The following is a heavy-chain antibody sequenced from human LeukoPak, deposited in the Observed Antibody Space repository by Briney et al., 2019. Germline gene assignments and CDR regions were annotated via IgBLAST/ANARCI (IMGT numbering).Heavy chain of an antibody. D-gene: IGHD3-10*01. CDR1: GFPFSTYG. CDR2: IWYDGSNK. J-gene: IGHJ6*02. V-gene: IGHV3-33*01. CDR3: ARDAHGGTMVRGVINPANPGMDV. Sequence: PGGSLRLSCAASGFPFSTYGMHWVRQAPGKGLEWLAVIWYDGSNKYFADSVKGRFTISRDNSKNTLYLQMNSLRAEDTAVYYCARDAHGGTMVRGVINPANPGMDVWGQGPPVSVSS.